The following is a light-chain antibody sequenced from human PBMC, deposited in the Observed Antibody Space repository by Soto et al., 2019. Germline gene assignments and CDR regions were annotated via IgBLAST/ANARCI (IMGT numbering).Light chain of an antibody. CDR3: CSYAGRYRFE. CDR2: DVN. J-gene: IGLJ3*02. V-gene: IGLV2-11*01. Sequence: QSVLTQPRSVSGSPGQSVTISCTGTNSDVGGYNYVSWYQQHPGRAPKLVIYDVNKRPSGVPDRFSGSKSGNTASLTISGLQSEDEADYYCCSYAGRYRFEFGGGTKVTVL. CDR1: NSDVGGYNY.